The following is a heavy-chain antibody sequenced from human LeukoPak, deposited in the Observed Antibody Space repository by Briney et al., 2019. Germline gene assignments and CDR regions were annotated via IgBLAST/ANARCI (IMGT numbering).Heavy chain of an antibody. J-gene: IGHJ4*02. CDR1: GFTFSSYA. Sequence: SGGSLRLSCAASGFTFSSYALHWVRQAPNKGLEWVAIVSYDGSIKYYADSVKGRFTTSRDNSKNTLYLQMNSLRAEDTAVYYCARDHYSSGPYYFDYWGQGTLVTVSS. CDR3: ARDHYSSGPYYFDY. CDR2: VSYDGSIK. D-gene: IGHD6-19*01. V-gene: IGHV3-30-3*01.